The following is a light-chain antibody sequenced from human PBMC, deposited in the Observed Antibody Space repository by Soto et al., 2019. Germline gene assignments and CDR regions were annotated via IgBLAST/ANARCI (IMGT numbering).Light chain of an antibody. CDR3: CSYAGTSTHSV. J-gene: IGLJ7*01. CDR1: SSDVGRYNL. Sequence: QSVLTQPASVSGSPGQSITISCTGTSSDVGRYNLVSWYQQHPGKAPKLIISEVSKRHSGISDRFSGSKSGSTSSLTSSGLQAEDGADDYCCSYAGTSTHSVFGGGTQLTVL. V-gene: IGLV2-23*02. CDR2: EVS.